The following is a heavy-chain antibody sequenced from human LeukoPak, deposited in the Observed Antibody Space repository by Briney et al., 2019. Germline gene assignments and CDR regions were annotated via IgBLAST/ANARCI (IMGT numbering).Heavy chain of an antibody. Sequence: GGSLRLSCAASGFTFSSYWMSWVRQAPGKGLEWVANIKQDGSEKYYVDSVKGRFTISRDNAKNSLYLQMNSLRAEDTAVYYCARGATGYSYGSRSDYWGQGTLVTVSS. J-gene: IGHJ4*02. V-gene: IGHV3-7*01. CDR3: ARGATGYSYGSRSDY. CDR1: GFTFSSYW. D-gene: IGHD5-18*01. CDR2: IKQDGSEK.